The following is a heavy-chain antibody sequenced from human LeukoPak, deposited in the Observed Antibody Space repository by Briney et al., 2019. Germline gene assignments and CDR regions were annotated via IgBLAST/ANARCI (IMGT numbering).Heavy chain of an antibody. CDR1: GGSFSGYY. CDR2: INHSGST. J-gene: IGHJ4*02. CDR3: ARSVVAAPADY. D-gene: IGHD2-15*01. V-gene: IGHV4-34*01. Sequence: SETLPLTCAVYGGSFSGYYWSWIRQPPGKGLEWIGEINHSGSTNYNPSLKSRVTISVDTSKNQFSLKLSSVTAADTAVYYCARSVVAAPADYWGQGTLVTVSS.